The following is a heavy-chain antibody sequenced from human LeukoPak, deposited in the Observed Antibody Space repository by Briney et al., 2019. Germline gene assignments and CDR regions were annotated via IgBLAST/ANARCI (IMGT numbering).Heavy chain of an antibody. Sequence: GGSLRFSCAASGFTFSRYGMYWVRQAPGKGLEWVALISYDKSHRYYADSVKGRFTISRDNSKNTLYLQMNSLRAEDTAVYYCSRSRPKFKDFDYWGQGTLVTVSS. CDR3: SRSRPKFKDFDY. CDR2: ISYDKSHR. J-gene: IGHJ4*02. V-gene: IGHV3-30*03. CDR1: GFTFSRYG.